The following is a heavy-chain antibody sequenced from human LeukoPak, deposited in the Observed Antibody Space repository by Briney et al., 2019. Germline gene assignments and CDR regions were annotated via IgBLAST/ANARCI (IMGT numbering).Heavy chain of an antibody. CDR1: GFTFSSYA. CDR2: SGDST. D-gene: IGHD3-16*01. V-gene: IGHV3-23*01. CDR3: AKDYDAVWGGTDY. Sequence: PGGSLRLSCAASGFTFSSYAMSWVRQAPGKGLEWVSGSGDSTYYADSVKGRFTISRDNSKNTLYLQMNSLRAEDTAVYYCAKDYDAVWGGTDYWGQGILVTVSS. J-gene: IGHJ4*02.